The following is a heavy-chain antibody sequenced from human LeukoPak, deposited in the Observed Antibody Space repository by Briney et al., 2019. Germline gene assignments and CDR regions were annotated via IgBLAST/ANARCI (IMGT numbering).Heavy chain of an antibody. CDR3: ARTYYYESSGFYFDY. Sequence: SVKVSCKASGYTFTSYGISWVRQAPGLGLEWMGGIIPIFDTGNYAQKFQGRVTITADESTSTVYMELSSLRSEDTAVYYCARTYYYESSGFYFDYWGQGTLVTVSS. J-gene: IGHJ4*02. V-gene: IGHV1-69*13. CDR1: GYTFTSYG. CDR2: IIPIFDTG. D-gene: IGHD3-22*01.